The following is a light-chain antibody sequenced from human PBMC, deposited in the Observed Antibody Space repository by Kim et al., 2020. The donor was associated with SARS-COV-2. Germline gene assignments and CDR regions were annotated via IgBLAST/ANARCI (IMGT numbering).Light chain of an antibody. V-gene: IGLV1-40*01. CDR2: GNN. CDR3: QSYDSSLSGWV. J-gene: IGLJ3*02. CDR1: SSNIGANYD. Sequence: QSVLTQPPSVSGAPGQRVTISCTGSSSNIGANYDVHWYQHLPGTAPKLLIYGNNNRPSGVPDRFSGSKSDTSASLAITGLQAEDEADYYCQSYDSSLSGWVFGGGTQLTVL.